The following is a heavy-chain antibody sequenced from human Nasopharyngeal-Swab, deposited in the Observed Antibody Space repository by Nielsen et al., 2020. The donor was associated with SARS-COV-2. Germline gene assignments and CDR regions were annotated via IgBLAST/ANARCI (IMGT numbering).Heavy chain of an antibody. D-gene: IGHD2/OR15-2a*01. V-gene: IGHV3-23*01. CDR1: GYSFRTYG. CDR3: AKDLRGPYFF. Sequence: GESLKISCVASGYSFRTYGMSWVRQAPGKGLEWVAAIVGSGDNSGSGGSTYYADSVKGRFTISRDNSKNTLSLQMKSLRAEDTAVYYCAKDLRGPYFFWGQGTLVTVSS. J-gene: IGHJ4*02. CDR2: IVGSGDNSGSGGST.